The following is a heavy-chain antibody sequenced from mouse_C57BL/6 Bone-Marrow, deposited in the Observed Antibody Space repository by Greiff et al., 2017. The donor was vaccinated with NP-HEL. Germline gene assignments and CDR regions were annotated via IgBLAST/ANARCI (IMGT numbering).Heavy chain of an antibody. D-gene: IGHD1-1*01. CDR2: IYPRSGNT. CDR1: GYTFTSYG. J-gene: IGHJ1*03. CDR3: ASTDYYGSSYGPWYFDV. Sequence: QVQLQQSGAELARPGASVKLSCKASGYTFTSYGISWVKQRTGQGLEWIGEIYPRSGNTYYNEKFKGKATLTADKSSSTTYMELRSLTSEDSAVYFCASTDYYGSSYGPWYFDVWGTGTTVTVSS. V-gene: IGHV1-81*01.